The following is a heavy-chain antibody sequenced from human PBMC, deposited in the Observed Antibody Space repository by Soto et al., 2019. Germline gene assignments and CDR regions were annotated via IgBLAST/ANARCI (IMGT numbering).Heavy chain of an antibody. CDR1: GGSISSYY. D-gene: IGHD4-17*01. J-gene: IGHJ3*02. CDR3: ARGAYGDAFDI. V-gene: IGHV4-59*01. Sequence: SETLSLTCTVSGGSISSYYWSWIRQPPGKGLEWIGYIYYSGSTNYNPSLKSRATISVDTSKNQFSLKLSSVTAADTAVYYCARGAYGDAFDIWGQGTMVTVSS. CDR2: IYYSGST.